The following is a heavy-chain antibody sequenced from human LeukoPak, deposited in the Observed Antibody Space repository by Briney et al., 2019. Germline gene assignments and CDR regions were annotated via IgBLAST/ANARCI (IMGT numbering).Heavy chain of an antibody. Sequence: ASVKVSCKASGYTFTSYDINWVRQATGQGLEWMGWMNPNSGNTGYAQKFQGRVTITADESTSTAYMELSSLRSEDTAVYYCARDSGATFDYWGQGTLVTVSS. V-gene: IGHV1-8*01. CDR2: MNPNSGNT. D-gene: IGHD1-26*01. CDR3: ARDSGATFDY. J-gene: IGHJ4*02. CDR1: GYTFTSYD.